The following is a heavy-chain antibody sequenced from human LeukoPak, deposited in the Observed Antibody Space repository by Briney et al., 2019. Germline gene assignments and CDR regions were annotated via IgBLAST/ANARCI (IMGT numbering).Heavy chain of an antibody. V-gene: IGHV3-74*01. J-gene: IGHJ5*02. D-gene: IGHD2-15*01. CDR3: AGYNSLLVAP. CDR1: GVTLSPYG. Sequence: GGSLRLSCAASGVTLSPYGMHWVRHAPGKGLVWVSRVNSDGSSTIYADSVKGRFTISRDNAKNTVYLQMNNLRAEDTAVYYCAGYNSLLVAPWGQGTLVTVSS. CDR2: VNSDGSST.